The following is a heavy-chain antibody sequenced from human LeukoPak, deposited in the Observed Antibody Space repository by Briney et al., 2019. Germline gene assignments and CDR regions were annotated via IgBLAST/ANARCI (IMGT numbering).Heavy chain of an antibody. D-gene: IGHD2-2*01. Sequence: ASVKVSCKASGYTFTSYYMHWVRQAPGQGLEWMGIINPSGGSTSYAQKFQGRVTMTRDMSTSTVYMELSSLRSEDTAVYYCARVGRAISVVPAAMPALRYWGQGTLVTVSS. J-gene: IGHJ4*02. CDR2: INPSGGST. V-gene: IGHV1-46*01. CDR3: ARVGRAISVVPAAMPALRY. CDR1: GYTFTSYY.